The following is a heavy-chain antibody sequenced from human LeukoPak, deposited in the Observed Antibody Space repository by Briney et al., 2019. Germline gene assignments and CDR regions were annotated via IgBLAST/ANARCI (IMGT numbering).Heavy chain of an antibody. CDR1: GFTFSSYE. CDR3: ARDSSGYYLNWFDP. CDR2: ISSSGSTI. Sequence: PGGSLRLSCAASGFTFSSYEMNWVRQAPGKGLEWVSYISSSGSTIYYADSVKGRFTISRDNAKNSLYLQMNSLRAEDTAVYYCARDSSGYYLNWFDPWGQGTLVTVSS. J-gene: IGHJ5*02. D-gene: IGHD3-22*01. V-gene: IGHV3-48*03.